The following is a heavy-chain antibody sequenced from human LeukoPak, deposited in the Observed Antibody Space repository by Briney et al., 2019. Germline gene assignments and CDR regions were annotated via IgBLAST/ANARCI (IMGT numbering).Heavy chain of an antibody. V-gene: IGHV3-30-3*01. CDR3: AINLPGTETSDAFDI. CDR1: GFTCSSYA. CDR2: ISYDGSNK. J-gene: IGHJ3*02. Sequence: GGSLRLSCAASGFTCSSYAMHWVRQAPGKGLEWVAVISYDGSNKYYADSVKGRFTISRDNSKNTLYLQMNSLRAEDTAVYYCAINLPGTETSDAFDIWGQGTMVTVSS. D-gene: IGHD2-2*01.